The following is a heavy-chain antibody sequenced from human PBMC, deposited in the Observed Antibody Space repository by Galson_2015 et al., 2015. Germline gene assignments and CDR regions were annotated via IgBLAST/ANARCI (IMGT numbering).Heavy chain of an antibody. CDR2: INQGGSEK. CDR3: ATGYSSGWPENAFDM. J-gene: IGHJ3*02. D-gene: IGHD6-19*01. Sequence: SLRLSCAASGFTFSRYWMSWVRQAPGKGLEWVANINQGGSEKYYVDSVKGRFTISRDNAKNSLYLQMNSLRAEDTAVYYRATGYSSGWPENAFDMWGQGTMVTVSS. V-gene: IGHV3-7*01. CDR1: GFTFSRYW.